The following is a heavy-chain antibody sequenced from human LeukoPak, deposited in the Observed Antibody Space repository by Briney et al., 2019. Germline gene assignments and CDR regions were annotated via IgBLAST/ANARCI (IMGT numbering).Heavy chain of an antibody. CDR3: ARFPGTYYLDV. J-gene: IGHJ6*03. V-gene: IGHV3-73*01. Sequence: GGSLRLSCAASGFTFSGSAMHWVRQASGKGLEWVGRIRSKANSYATAYAASVKGRFTISRDDSKNTAYLQMNSLKTEDTAVYYCARFPGTYYLDVWGKGTTVTVSS. CDR2: IRSKANSYAT. CDR1: GFTFSGSA.